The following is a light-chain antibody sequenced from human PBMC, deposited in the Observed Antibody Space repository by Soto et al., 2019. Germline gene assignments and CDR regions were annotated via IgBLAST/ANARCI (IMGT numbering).Light chain of an antibody. V-gene: IGLV2-11*01. CDR3: CSYAGTNSYV. CDR2: DVT. CDR1: SSDVGGYNY. J-gene: IGLJ1*01. Sequence: QSALTQPRSVSGSPGQSVTISCTGTSSDVGGYNYVSWYQQHPDKAPKLMIYDVTKRPSGVPHRFSGSKSDNTASLTISGLQAEDEADYHCCSYAGTNSYVFGTGTKGTVL.